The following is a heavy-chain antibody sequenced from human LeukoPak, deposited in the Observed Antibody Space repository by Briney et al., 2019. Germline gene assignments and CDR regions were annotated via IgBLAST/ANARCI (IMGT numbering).Heavy chain of an antibody. CDR3: AKRRYCTSTTCHDFDY. Sequence: GGSLRLSCAASGFTFRYYAMNWVRQAPGKGLEWVSAVSADGDSTYYADSVKGRFTISRDNSKNTLYLQMNRLRPGDTAVYYCAKRRYCTSTTCHDFDYWGQGTLVTVSS. CDR2: VSADGDST. CDR1: GFTFRYYA. J-gene: IGHJ4*02. V-gene: IGHV3-23*01. D-gene: IGHD2-2*01.